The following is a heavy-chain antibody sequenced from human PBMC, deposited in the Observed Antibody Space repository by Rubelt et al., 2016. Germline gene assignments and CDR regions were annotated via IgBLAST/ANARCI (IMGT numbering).Heavy chain of an antibody. CDR2: LYSGGST. J-gene: IGHJ4*02. Sequence: EVQLVESGGGLIQPGGSLRLSCAASGFSVSNNYMSWVRQAPGKGLEWVSVLYSGGSTYYAASVKGRFTISSDNSKNTVCLQMNRLGVEDMAVYDCARVGTGYHFDLWGQGTLVTVSS. D-gene: IGHD3-9*01. CDR3: ARVGTGYHFDL. V-gene: IGHV3-53*01. CDR1: GFSVSNNY.